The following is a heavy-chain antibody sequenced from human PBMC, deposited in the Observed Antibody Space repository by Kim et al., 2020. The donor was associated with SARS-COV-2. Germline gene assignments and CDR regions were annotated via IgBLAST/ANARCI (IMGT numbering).Heavy chain of an antibody. V-gene: IGHV1-18*01. D-gene: IGHD3-22*01. Sequence: PNLQGRVTMTTDTSTSTAYMELRSLRSDDTAVYYCARRYYDSSGYNPLDYWGQGTLVTVSS. J-gene: IGHJ4*02. CDR3: ARRYYDSSGYNPLDY.